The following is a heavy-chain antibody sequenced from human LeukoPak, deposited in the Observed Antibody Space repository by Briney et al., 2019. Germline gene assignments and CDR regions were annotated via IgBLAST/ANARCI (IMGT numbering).Heavy chain of an antibody. J-gene: IGHJ4*02. Sequence: SETLSLTCTVSGGSISSYYWSWIRQPPGKGLEWIGYIYYSGSTNYNPSLKSRVTISVDTSKNQFSLKLSSVTAADTAVYYCARFSSSDFDYWGQGTLVTVSS. V-gene: IGHV4-59*01. D-gene: IGHD6-13*01. CDR1: GGSISSYY. CDR2: IYYSGST. CDR3: ARFSSSDFDY.